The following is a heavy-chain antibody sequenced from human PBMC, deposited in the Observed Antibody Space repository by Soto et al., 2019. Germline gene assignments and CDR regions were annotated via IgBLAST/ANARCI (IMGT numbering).Heavy chain of an antibody. Sequence: EVQLLESGGGLVQPGGSLRLSCAASGFTLRSYVMSWVRQAPGKGLEWVSAISGSGGNTYYEDSVKGRFTISRDNSKNTLYLQMNSLRAEDTAVYYCAKAWIQIWRYYFDYCGQGTLVTVSS. CDR3: AKAWIQIWRYYFDY. CDR2: ISGSGGNT. V-gene: IGHV3-23*01. D-gene: IGHD5-18*01. CDR1: GFTLRSYV. J-gene: IGHJ4*02.